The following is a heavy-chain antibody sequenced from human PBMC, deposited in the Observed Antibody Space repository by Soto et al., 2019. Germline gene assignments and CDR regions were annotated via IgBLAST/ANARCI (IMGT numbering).Heavy chain of an antibody. Sequence: QVQLQQWGAGLLKPSETLSLTCAVYGGSFSGYYWSWIRQPPGKGLEWIGENNHSGSTNYNPSLNSRVTISVDTSKNQFSLKLSSVTAADTAVYYCARGIWDYERYYYYMDVWGKGTTVTVSS. CDR3: ARGIWDYERYYYYMDV. V-gene: IGHV4-34*01. CDR2: NNHSGST. CDR1: GGSFSGYY. J-gene: IGHJ6*03. D-gene: IGHD4-17*01.